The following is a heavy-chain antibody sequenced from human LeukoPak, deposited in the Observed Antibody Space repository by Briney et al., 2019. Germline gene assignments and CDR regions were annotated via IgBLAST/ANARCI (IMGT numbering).Heavy chain of an antibody. CDR1: GFSFSTYA. D-gene: IGHD3-9*01. V-gene: IGHV3-23*01. CDR3: AKAEGYDILTGLDY. CDR2: IGASGGST. Sequence: PGGSLRLSCAASGFSFSTYAMLWVRQAPGKGLEWVSGIGASGGSTYYADSVKGRFTISRDNSKNTLYLQMNSLRTEDTAVYYCAKAEGYDILTGLDYWGQGTLVTVSS. J-gene: IGHJ4*02.